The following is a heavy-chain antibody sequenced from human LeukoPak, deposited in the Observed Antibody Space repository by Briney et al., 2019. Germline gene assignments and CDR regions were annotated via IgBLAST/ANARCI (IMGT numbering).Heavy chain of an antibody. Sequence: KPGGSLRLSCAASGFDFSTYYLNWVRQPPGKGLEWIGYIYYSGSTYYNPSLKSRVTISVDTSKNQFSLKLGSVTAADTAVYYCARVFGYYDILTGPDYWGQGTLVTVSS. D-gene: IGHD3-9*01. CDR3: ARVFGYYDILTGPDY. V-gene: IGHV4-59*08. J-gene: IGHJ4*02. CDR1: GFDFSTYY. CDR2: IYYSGST.